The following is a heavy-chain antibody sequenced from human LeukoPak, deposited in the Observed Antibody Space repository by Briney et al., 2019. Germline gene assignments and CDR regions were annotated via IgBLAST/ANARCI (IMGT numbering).Heavy chain of an antibody. CDR2: IRYDGSNK. V-gene: IGHV3-30*02. Sequence: PGGSLRLSCAASGFTFSSYGMHWVRQAPGKGLEXXXFIRYDGSNKYYADSVKGRFTISRDNSKNTLYLQMNSLRAEDTAVYYCAKGQQWLGELDYWGQGTLVTVSS. J-gene: IGHJ4*02. D-gene: IGHD6-19*01. CDR1: GFTFSSYG. CDR3: AKGQQWLGELDY.